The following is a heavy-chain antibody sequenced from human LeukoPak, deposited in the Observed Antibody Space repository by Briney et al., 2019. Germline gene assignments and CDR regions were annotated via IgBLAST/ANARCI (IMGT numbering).Heavy chain of an antibody. CDR1: GFTFSSYA. Sequence: PGGSLRLSCAASGFTFSSYAMSWVRQAPGKGLEWVSAISGSGGSTYYADSVKGRFTISRDNSKNTLYLQMNSLRAEDTAVYYCAKELGLVTTYYYGMDVWGQGTTVTVSS. CDR3: AKELGLVTTYYYGMDV. V-gene: IGHV3-23*01. CDR2: ISGSGGST. J-gene: IGHJ6*02. D-gene: IGHD3-22*01.